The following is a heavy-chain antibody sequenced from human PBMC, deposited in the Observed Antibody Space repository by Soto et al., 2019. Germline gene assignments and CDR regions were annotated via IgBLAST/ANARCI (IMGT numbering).Heavy chain of an antibody. CDR2: ISAYNGNT. J-gene: IGHJ6*02. CDR3: ARDEEYSSSIDYYGMDV. Sequence: QVQLVQSGAEVKKPGASVKVSCKASGYTFTSYGISWVRQAPGQGLEWMGWISAYNGNTKYAQKVQGRVTMTIDTSTSTAYMELRSPRSDDTAVYYCARDEEYSSSIDYYGMDVWGQGTTVTVSS. V-gene: IGHV1-18*01. CDR1: GYTFTSYG. D-gene: IGHD6-6*01.